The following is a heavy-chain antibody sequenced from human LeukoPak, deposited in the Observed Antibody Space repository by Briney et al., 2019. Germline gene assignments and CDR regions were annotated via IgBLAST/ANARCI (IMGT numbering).Heavy chain of an antibody. V-gene: IGHV4-30-2*01. CDR2: IYHSGST. J-gene: IGHJ3*02. D-gene: IGHD2-2*01. CDR1: GGSISSGGYY. CDR3: ARVTRSAQYCSSTSCYNDAFDI. Sequence: SETLSLTFTVSGGSISSGGYYWSWIRQPPGKGLEWIGYIYHSGSTYYNPSLKSRVTISVDRSKNQFSLKLSSVTAADTAVYYCARVTRSAQYCSSTSCYNDAFDIWGQGTMVTVSS.